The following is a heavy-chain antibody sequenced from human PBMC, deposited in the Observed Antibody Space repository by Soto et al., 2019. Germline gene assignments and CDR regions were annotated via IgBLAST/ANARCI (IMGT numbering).Heavy chain of an antibody. Sequence: LSLTCTVSGGAVSSGTYYWSWIRQPPGKGLEWIGHIYFTGSTNYNPSLKSRVTMSLDTSRSQFSLKLSSVTAADTAVYYCTRGPPRVQWFDPWGLGTLVTVSS. CDR3: TRGPPRVQWFDP. V-gene: IGHV4-61*01. CDR2: IYFTGST. J-gene: IGHJ5*02. CDR1: GGAVSSGTYY.